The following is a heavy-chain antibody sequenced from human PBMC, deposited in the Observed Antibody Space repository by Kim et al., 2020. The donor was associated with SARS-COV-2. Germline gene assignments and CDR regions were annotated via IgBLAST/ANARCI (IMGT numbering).Heavy chain of an antibody. CDR3: ARDKSVSYDSSGYPLDGHFDI. CDR2: IYYSGST. V-gene: IGHV4-31*03. D-gene: IGHD3-22*01. Sequence: SETLSLTCTVSGGSISSGGYYWSWIRQHPGKGLEWIGYIYYSGSTYYNPSLKSRVTISVDTSKNQFSLKLSSVTAADTAVYYCARDKSVSYDSSGYPLDGHFDIWGQGTMVTVSS. J-gene: IGHJ3*02. CDR1: GGSISSGGYY.